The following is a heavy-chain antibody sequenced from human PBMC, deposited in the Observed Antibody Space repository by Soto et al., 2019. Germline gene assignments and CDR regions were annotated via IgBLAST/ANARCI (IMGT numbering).Heavy chain of an antibody. J-gene: IGHJ6*02. Sequence: GGSLRLSCAASGFTFSSYGMHWVRQPPGKGLEWVSALNNAGSTFYADSVKGRFTISRDNSKNTLYLQMNSLRVEDTAMYYCVRENYYYGMDVWGQGTTVTVSS. CDR2: LNNAGST. CDR3: VRENYYYGMDV. V-gene: IGHV3-66*01. CDR1: GFTFSSYG.